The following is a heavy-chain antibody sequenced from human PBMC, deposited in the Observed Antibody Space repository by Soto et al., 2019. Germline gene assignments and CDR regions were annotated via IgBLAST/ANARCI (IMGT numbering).Heavy chain of an antibody. V-gene: IGHV3-9*01. CDR3: AKARDPGEPADGPESIDN. CDR1: GFTFDDYA. J-gene: IGHJ4*02. CDR2: ISWNSGRI. Sequence: EVQLVESGGGLVQPGRSLRLSCAASGFTFDDYAMHWVRQTPGKGLEWVSTISWNSGRIDYGDSVKGRFTISRDNAKSSPFMKITSLRTDNTALNSSAKARDPGEPADGPESIDNWGKGPLVPSPQ. D-gene: IGHD3-16*01.